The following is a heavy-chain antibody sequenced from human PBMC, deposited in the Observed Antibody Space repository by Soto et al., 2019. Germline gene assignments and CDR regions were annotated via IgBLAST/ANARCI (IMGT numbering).Heavy chain of an antibody. D-gene: IGHD1-7*01. V-gene: IGHV3-72*01. CDR1: GFSFSDYY. J-gene: IGHJ4*02. CDR3: ARSIPGTTSFDS. CDR2: SRDKGNSYST. Sequence: EVHLVESGGGLVQPGGSLRLSCAGSGFSFSDYYIDWVRQAPGKGLEWVGRSRDKGNSYSTDYAAAVKGRFTVSRDTSKNSLYLQMNSLKADDTPLYYCARSIPGTTSFDSWGQGTLVTVSS.